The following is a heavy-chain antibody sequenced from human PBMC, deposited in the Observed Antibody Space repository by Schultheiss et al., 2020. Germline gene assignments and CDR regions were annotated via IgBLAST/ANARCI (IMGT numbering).Heavy chain of an antibody. D-gene: IGHD6-13*01. CDR1: GGSVSSGSYY. V-gene: IGHV4-61*01. CDR2: IYYSGST. CDR3: ARGCNQQLVKGRAGPLDY. J-gene: IGHJ4*02. Sequence: SETLSLTCTVSGGSVSSGSYYWSWIRQPPGKGLEWIGYIYYSGSTNYNPSLKSRVTISVDTSKNQFSLKLSSVTAADTAVYYCARGCNQQLVKGRAGPLDYWGQGTLVNV.